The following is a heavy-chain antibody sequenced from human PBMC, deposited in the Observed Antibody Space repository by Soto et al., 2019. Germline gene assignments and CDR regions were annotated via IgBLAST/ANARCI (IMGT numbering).Heavy chain of an antibody. J-gene: IGHJ4*02. CDR3: ARVAHRYYLDY. CDR1: GGSLSSYY. CDR2: IYYSGNT. V-gene: IGHV4-59*13. Sequence: PSETLSLTCTVSGGSLSSYYWSWIRQPPGKGLEWIGYIYYSGNTKYKPSLKSRVTISVDTSKNQFSLKLSSVTAADTAVYYCARVAHRYYLDYWGQGTQVTVSS.